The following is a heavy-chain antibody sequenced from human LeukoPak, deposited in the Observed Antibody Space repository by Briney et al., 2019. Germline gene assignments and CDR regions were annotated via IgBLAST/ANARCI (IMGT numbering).Heavy chain of an antibody. V-gene: IGHV3-21*04. CDR2: ISSSGTYK. J-gene: IGHJ4*02. Sequence: GGSLGLSCTTSGFTFRSSSFNWVRQVPGKGLEWVASISSSGTYKYYADSVKGRFTISRDNSKNTLYLQMNSLRAEDTAVYYCAKPNYDILTGYFYWGQGTLVTVSS. CDR3: AKPNYDILTGYFY. D-gene: IGHD3-9*01. CDR1: GFTFRSSS.